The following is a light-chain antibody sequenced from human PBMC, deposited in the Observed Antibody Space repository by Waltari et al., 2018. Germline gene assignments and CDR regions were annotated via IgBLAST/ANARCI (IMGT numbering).Light chain of an antibody. J-gene: IGLJ2*01. Sequence: QSVLTQPPSVSGAPGQRVTIPCTGSRPTIGAGYDVPWYQQLPGTAPKLLIYGNRNRPSGVPDRFSGSKSGTSASLAITGLQAEDEADYYCQSYDSSMSALFGGGTKLTVL. CDR1: RPTIGAGYD. V-gene: IGLV1-40*01. CDR3: QSYDSSMSAL. CDR2: GNR.